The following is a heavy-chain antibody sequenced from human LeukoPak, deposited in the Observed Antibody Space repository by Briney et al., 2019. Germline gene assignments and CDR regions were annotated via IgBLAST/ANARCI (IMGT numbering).Heavy chain of an antibody. J-gene: IGHJ4*02. V-gene: IGHV3-7*03. D-gene: IGHD3-3*01. CDR3: SDPGVGF. CDR2: VKQDGNEK. CDR1: GFTFSTYW. Sequence: PGGSLRLSCAASGFTFSTYWMSWVRQAPGKGLEWVATVKQDGNEKNYVDSVKGRFNISRDNGKNSLYLEMKNLRAEDTAVYYCSDPGVGFWGQGTLVTVSS.